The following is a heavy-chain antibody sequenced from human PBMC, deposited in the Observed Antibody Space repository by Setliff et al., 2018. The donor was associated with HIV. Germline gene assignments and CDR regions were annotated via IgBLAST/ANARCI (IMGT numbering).Heavy chain of an antibody. CDR3: ARGFEGFDS. Sequence: SETLSLTCTVSGGSISSYYWSWIRQPPGKGLEWIGYIYTSGSTNYNPSLKSRVTISVDTSKNQFSLKLRAETAADTAVYYCARGFEGFDSWGQGTLVTVSS. D-gene: IGHD3-3*01. CDR2: IYTSGST. V-gene: IGHV4-4*08. J-gene: IGHJ4*02. CDR1: GGSISSYY.